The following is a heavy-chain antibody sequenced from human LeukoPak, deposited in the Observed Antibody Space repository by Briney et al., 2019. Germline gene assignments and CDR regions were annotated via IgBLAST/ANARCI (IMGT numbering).Heavy chain of an antibody. V-gene: IGHV1-2*02. Sequence: GASVKVSCTASGYTFTGYYMHWVRHAPGQGLEWMGWINPNSGGTNYTQKFQGRVTLTRGTSVSAASMELSRLRADETAACNTARRSRSVGATSYYYYYMDVWGKGTTVTVSS. CDR1: GYTFTGYY. CDR2: INPNSGGT. J-gene: IGHJ6*03. D-gene: IGHD1-26*01. CDR3: ARRSRSVGATSYYYYYMDV.